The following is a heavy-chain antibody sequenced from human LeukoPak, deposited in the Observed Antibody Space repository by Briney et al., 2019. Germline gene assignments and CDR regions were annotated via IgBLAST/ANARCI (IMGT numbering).Heavy chain of an antibody. CDR3: ARVGGTRGRIEQQLYPFDY. CDR1: GGSISSGGYY. D-gene: IGHD6-13*01. J-gene: IGHJ4*02. V-gene: IGHV4-31*03. CDR2: IYYSGST. Sequence: SETLSLTCTLSGGSISSGGYYWSWIRQHPGKGLEWIGYIYYSGSTYYNPSLKSRVTISVDTSKNQFSLKLSSVTAADTAVYYCARVGGTRGRIEQQLYPFDYWGQGTLVTVSS.